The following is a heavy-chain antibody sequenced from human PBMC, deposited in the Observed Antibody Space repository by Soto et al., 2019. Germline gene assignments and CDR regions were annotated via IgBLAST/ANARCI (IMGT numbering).Heavy chain of an antibody. Sequence: QVQLQESGPGLVKPSETLSLTCTVSGGSISSYYWCWTRQPAGKGLEWIGRFYPTGKTNYNPSLQSRLTMSADTSRNQFSLKLTSVTAADTAVYYCARCGLDYGMDVWGQGTTVTVSS. CDR2: FYPTGKT. D-gene: IGHD3-16*01. CDR3: ARCGLDYGMDV. V-gene: IGHV4-4*07. CDR1: GGSISSYY. J-gene: IGHJ6*02.